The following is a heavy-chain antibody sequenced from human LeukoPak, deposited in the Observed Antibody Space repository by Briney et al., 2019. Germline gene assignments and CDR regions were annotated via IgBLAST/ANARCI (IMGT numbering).Heavy chain of an antibody. CDR1: GYAFTSYD. CDR3: ARVPRGPFVVVPAAISSDYTNPGSYYMDV. Sequence: ASVKVSCKASGYAFTSYDINWVRQATGQGLEWMGWMNPNSGNTGYAQKFQGRVTITRNTSISTAYMELSSLRSEDTAVYYCARVPRGPFVVVPAAISSDYTNPGSYYMDVWGKGTTVTVSS. J-gene: IGHJ6*03. V-gene: IGHV1-8*03. D-gene: IGHD2-2*02. CDR2: MNPNSGNT.